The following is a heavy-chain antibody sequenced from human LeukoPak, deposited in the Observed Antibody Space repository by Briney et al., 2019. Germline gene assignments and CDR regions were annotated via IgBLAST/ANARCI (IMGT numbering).Heavy chain of an antibody. CDR3: ATAGNYRFDY. Sequence: GGSLRLSCAASGFTFSSYEMNWVRQAPGKGLEGVSYISSSGSTIYYADSVKGRFTISRDNAKNTLYLQMDSLRADDTAVYYCATAGNYRFDYWGQGTLVTVSS. CDR1: GFTFSSYE. CDR2: ISSSGSTI. V-gene: IGHV3-48*03. D-gene: IGHD1-7*01. J-gene: IGHJ4*02.